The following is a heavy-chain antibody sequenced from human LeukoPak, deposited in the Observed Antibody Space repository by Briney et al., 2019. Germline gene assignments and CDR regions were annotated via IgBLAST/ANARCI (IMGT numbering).Heavy chain of an antibody. D-gene: IGHD3-22*01. J-gene: IGHJ4*02. CDR2: ISSSGSTI. Sequence: GGSLSLSCAASGFTFSSYEMNWVRQAPGKGLEWVSYISSSGSTIYYADSVKGRFTISRDNAKNSLYLQMNSLRAEDTAVYYCARSLSSDPWGWRQANQVTVSS. CDR3: ARSLSSDPWG. V-gene: IGHV3-48*03. CDR1: GFTFSSYE.